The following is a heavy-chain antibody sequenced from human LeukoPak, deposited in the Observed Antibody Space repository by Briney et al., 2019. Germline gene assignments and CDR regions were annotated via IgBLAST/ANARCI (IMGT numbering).Heavy chain of an antibody. Sequence: GGSLRLSCAASGFTFSSYSMNWARQAPGQGLEWVSSISSSSSYIYYADSVKGRFTISRDNAKNSLYLQMNSLRAEDTAVYYCAREIRLHCSSTSCYTNYYYYMDVWGKGTTVTVSS. CDR2: ISSSSSYI. J-gene: IGHJ6*03. CDR3: AREIRLHCSSTSCYTNYYYYMDV. CDR1: GFTFSSYS. D-gene: IGHD2-2*02. V-gene: IGHV3-21*01.